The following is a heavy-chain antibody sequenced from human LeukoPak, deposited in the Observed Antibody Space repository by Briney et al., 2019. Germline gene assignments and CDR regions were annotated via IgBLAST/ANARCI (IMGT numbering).Heavy chain of an antibody. Sequence: GRSLRLSCAASGFTFDTHGMHWVRQAPGKGLEWVAVIWYDGSIKYYSDSVKGRFTISRDKAKSTLYLQMNSLRVEDTAVYYCARSANYFDTSGQDYWGQGTLVTVSS. CDR3: ARSANYFDTSGQDY. D-gene: IGHD3-22*01. J-gene: IGHJ4*02. V-gene: IGHV3-33*01. CDR1: GFTFDTHG. CDR2: IWYDGSIK.